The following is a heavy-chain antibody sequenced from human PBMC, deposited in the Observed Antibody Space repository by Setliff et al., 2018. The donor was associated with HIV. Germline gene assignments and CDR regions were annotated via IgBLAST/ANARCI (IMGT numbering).Heavy chain of an antibody. CDR3: ARAPSCADSWCYMYYYYYYGMDV. CDR1: GASISNSNSY. D-gene: IGHD2-8*01. CDR2: IYSSGSP. Sequence: PSETLSLTCTVYGASISNSNSYWGWIRQPPGKRLEWLGSIYSSGSPSYNPSLSSRLTISVDTSKNQFSLRLNSVTAADTGVYYCARAPSCADSWCYMYYYYYYGMDVWGLGTTVTVSS. V-gene: IGHV4-39*02. J-gene: IGHJ6*02.